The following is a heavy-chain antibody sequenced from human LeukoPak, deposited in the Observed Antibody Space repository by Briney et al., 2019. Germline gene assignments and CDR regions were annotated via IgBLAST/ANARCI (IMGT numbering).Heavy chain of an antibody. CDR2: INHSGST. CDR3: ARERAVTTYYYFDY. Sequence: PSETLSLTCAVYAGSYSGYYWSWIRQPPGKGLEWIGEINHSGSTNYNPSLKSRVTISVDTSKNQFSLKLSSVTAADTAVYYCARERAVTTYYYFDYWGQGTLVTVSS. J-gene: IGHJ4*02. V-gene: IGHV4-34*01. D-gene: IGHD4-17*01. CDR1: AGSYSGYY.